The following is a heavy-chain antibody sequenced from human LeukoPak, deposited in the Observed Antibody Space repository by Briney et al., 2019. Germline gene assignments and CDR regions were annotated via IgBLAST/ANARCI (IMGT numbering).Heavy chain of an antibody. CDR1: GFTFTSYT. Sequence: SGGSLRLSCAASGFTFTSYTMNWVRQAPGKGLEWVSSITSGSSYIYYADSVKGRFTISRDNAKNSLYLQMTSLRVEDTAVYYCAETYGHFDDWGQGTLVTVSS. J-gene: IGHJ4*02. CDR2: ITSGSSYI. CDR3: AETYGHFDD. D-gene: IGHD4-17*01. V-gene: IGHV3-21*01.